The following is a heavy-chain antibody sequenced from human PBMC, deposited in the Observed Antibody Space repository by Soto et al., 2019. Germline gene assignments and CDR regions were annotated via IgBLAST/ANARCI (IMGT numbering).Heavy chain of an antibody. D-gene: IGHD3-22*01. CDR1: GFTFSSYA. CDR3: ARVYYDSSGYSGHLVY. V-gene: IGHV3-30-3*01. J-gene: IGHJ4*02. Sequence: QVQLVESGGGVVQPGRSLRLSCAASGFTFSSYAMHWVRQAPGKGLEWVAVISYDGSNKYYADSVKGRFTISRDNSKNTLYLQMNSLRAEDTAVYYCARVYYDSSGYSGHLVYWGQGTLVTVSS. CDR2: ISYDGSNK.